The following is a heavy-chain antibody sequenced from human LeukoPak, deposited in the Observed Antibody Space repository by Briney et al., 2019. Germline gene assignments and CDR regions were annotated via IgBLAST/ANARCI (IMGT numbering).Heavy chain of an antibody. V-gene: IGHV3-53*01. CDR3: ARGYSGYEYLVY. D-gene: IGHD5-12*01. CDR2: IYRGGNT. CDR1: GCSVNSNF. Sequence: PGGSLRLSCAASGCSVNSNFMIWVRQAPGKGLEWVSVIYRGGNTYYADSVKGRFTISRDNSKNTLYLQMNSLRAEDTAVYYCARGYSGYEYLVYWGQGTLVTVSS. J-gene: IGHJ4*02.